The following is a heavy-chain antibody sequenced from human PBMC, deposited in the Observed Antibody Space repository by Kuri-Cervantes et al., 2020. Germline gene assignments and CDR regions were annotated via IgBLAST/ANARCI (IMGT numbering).Heavy chain of an antibody. Sequence: SETLSLTCAVYGGSFSGYYWSWIRQPPGKGLEWIGEINHSGSTSYNPSLKSRVTISVDTSKNQFSLKLSSVTAADTAVYYCARGPRWVRSRYNWFDPWGQGTLVTVSS. J-gene: IGHJ5*02. D-gene: IGHD1-26*01. CDR2: INHSGST. CDR3: ARGPRWVRSRYNWFDP. V-gene: IGHV4-34*01. CDR1: GGSFSGYY.